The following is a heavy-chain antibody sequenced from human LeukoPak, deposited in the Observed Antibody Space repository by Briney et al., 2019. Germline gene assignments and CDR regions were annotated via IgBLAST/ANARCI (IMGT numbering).Heavy chain of an antibody. CDR1: GGSISTYY. CDR2: MYYTGST. Sequence: PSETLSLTCTVSGGSISTYYWSWIRQSPGKGLEWIGYMYYTGSTDSHPSLKSRVTISLDTSKNQFSLHLKSVTAADTAVYFCAGQYDFWSGSLAYWGQGTLVTVSS. J-gene: IGHJ4*02. CDR3: AGQYDFWSGSLAY. V-gene: IGHV4-59*01. D-gene: IGHD3-3*01.